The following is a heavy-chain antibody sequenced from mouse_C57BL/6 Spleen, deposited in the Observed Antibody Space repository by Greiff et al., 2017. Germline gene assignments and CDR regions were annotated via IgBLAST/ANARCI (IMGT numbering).Heavy chain of an antibody. D-gene: IGHD2-5*01. CDR1: GYTFTSYW. CDR2: INPSNGGT. J-gene: IGHJ4*01. Sequence: QVQLQQPGTELVKPGASVKLSCKASGYTFTSYWMHWVKQRPGQGLEWIGNINPSNGGTNYNEKFKSKATLTVDKSSSTAYMQLSRLTSEDSAVYYVAREDYSNYVGYYAMDYWGQGTSVTVSS. V-gene: IGHV1-53*01. CDR3: AREDYSNYVGYYAMDY.